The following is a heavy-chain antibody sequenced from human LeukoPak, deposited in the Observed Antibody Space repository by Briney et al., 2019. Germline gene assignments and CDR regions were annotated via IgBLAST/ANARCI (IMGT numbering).Heavy chain of an antibody. CDR2: VKSDGKNT. CDR3: AKGGLRDGYSYAS. V-gene: IGHV3-74*01. Sequence: PGGSLRLSCAASGFPFNNYWMYWVRQVLGKGLVCVSHVKSDGKNTSYADSVNGRFTISRDNSKNTLSLQMNSLRAADTAVYYCAKGGLRDGYSYASWGQGTLITVSS. J-gene: IGHJ5*02. CDR1: GFPFNNYW. D-gene: IGHD5-24*01.